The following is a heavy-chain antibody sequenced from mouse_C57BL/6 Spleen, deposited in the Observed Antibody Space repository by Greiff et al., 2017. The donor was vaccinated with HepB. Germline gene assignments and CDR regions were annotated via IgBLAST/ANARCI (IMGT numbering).Heavy chain of an antibody. CDR2: ISSGSSTI. D-gene: IGHD2-2*01. CDR1: GFTFSDYG. Sequence: EVMLVESGGGLVKPGGSLKLSCAASGFTFSDYGMHWVRQAPEKGLEWVAYISSGSSTIYYADTVKGRFTISRDNAKNTLFLQMTSLRSEDTAMYYCARTAGGYAYYFDYWGQGTTLTVSS. V-gene: IGHV5-17*01. CDR3: ARTAGGYAYYFDY. J-gene: IGHJ2*01.